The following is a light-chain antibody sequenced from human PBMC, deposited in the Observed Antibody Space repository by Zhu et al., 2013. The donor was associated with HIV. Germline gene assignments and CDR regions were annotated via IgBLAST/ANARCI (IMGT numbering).Light chain of an antibody. Sequence: SYELTQPPSVSVSPGQTARITCSGDALPKQYTYWYQQKPGQAPVVLIYKDSERPSGIPERFSGSSSGTTVTLTISGVQAEDEADYYCQSADSSGTDVIFGGGTKLTVL. CDR3: QSADSSGTDVI. J-gene: IGLJ2*01. CDR1: ALPKQY. CDR2: KDS. V-gene: IGLV3-25*03.